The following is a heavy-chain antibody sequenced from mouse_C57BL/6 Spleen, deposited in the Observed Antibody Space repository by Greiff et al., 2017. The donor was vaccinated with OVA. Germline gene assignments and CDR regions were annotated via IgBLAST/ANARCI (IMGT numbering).Heavy chain of an antibody. CDR2: IYPGDGDT. V-gene: IGHV1-82*01. CDR3: ASIIPFAY. J-gene: IGHJ3*01. CDR1: GYAFSSSW. D-gene: IGHD1-2*01. Sequence: VQLQESGPELVKPGASVKISCKASGYAFSSSWMNWVKQRPGKGLEWIGRIYPGDGDTNYNGKFKGKATLTADKSSSTAYMQLSSLTSEDSAVYFCASIIPFAYWGQGTLVTVS.